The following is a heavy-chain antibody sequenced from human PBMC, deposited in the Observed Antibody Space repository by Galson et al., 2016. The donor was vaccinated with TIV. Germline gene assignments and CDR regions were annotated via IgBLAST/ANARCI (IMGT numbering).Heavy chain of an antibody. Sequence: SLRLSCAASGFTLSSYWMHWVRQVPGKELVWVSRINTAGSVTNYADSVKGRFTISRDNAKKSVYLQMNSLRAEDTAVYYCARDLAGPADYWGQGTLVTVSS. CDR3: ARDLAGPADY. CDR1: GFTLSSYW. CDR2: INTAGSVT. J-gene: IGHJ4*02. V-gene: IGHV3-74*01. D-gene: IGHD1-1*01.